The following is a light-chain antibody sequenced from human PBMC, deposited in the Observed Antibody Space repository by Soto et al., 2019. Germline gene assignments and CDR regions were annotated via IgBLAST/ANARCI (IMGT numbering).Light chain of an antibody. CDR2: ASS. CDR3: QQCSSLSA. Sequence: DIVLTQSPTSLSSSPGDRATLSCRASQNVGNIVAWYQQKPGKTPRLLIYASSTWHTGIPSRFSGSGSGTDFILTISSLEPEDAAIYYCQQCSSLSAFGHGTKVEIK. J-gene: IGKJ3*01. V-gene: IGKV3-11*01. CDR1: QNVGNI.